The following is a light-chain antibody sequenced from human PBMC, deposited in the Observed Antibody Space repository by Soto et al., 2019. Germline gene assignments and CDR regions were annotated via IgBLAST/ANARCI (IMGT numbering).Light chain of an antibody. CDR2: GAS. Sequence: EIVLTQSPGTLSLSPGERATLSCRASQSVNSRYLAWYRQTPGQSPRLLIYGASTRATGIPDRFSGSGSGTDFTLTISRLEPEDFAVYYCQQYGSSPRTFGQGTKVEIK. V-gene: IGKV3-20*01. CDR1: QSVNSRY. CDR3: QQYGSSPRT. J-gene: IGKJ1*01.